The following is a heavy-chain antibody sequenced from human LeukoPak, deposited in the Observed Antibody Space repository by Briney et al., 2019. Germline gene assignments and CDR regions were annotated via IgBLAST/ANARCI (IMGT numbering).Heavy chain of an antibody. CDR1: GFSLSTSGVG. CDR3: AHRLGITTRVGWFDP. Sequence: SGPTLVKVTQTLTLTCTFSGFSLSTSGVGVGWIRQPPGKALEWLALLYWDDDKLYSPSLKSRLTITKDTSKNQVVLTMTNMDPVDTATYYCAHRLGITTRVGWFDPWGQGTLVTVSS. D-gene: IGHD4-11*01. J-gene: IGHJ5*02. CDR2: LYWDDDK. V-gene: IGHV2-5*02.